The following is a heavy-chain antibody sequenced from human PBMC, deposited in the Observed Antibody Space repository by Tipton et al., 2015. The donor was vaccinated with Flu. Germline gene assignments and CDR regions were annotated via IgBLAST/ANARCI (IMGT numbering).Heavy chain of an antibody. CDR3: ARLRGRTGTTGYFDY. Sequence: QVQLVQSGAEVKKPGASVKVSCKASGYTFTSYAMHWVRQAPGQRLEWMGWINAGNGNTKYSQKFQGRVTTTRDTSASTAYMELSSLRSEDTAVYYCARLRGRTGTTGYFDYWGQGTLVTVSS. V-gene: IGHV1-3*01. J-gene: IGHJ4*02. D-gene: IGHD1-7*01. CDR1: GYTFTSYA. CDR2: INAGNGNT.